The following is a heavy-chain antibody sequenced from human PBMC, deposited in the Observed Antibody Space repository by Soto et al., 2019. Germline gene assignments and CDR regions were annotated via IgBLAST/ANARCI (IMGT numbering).Heavy chain of an antibody. V-gene: IGHV3-30*03. Sequence: KLVESGGGVVQPGRSLRLSCAASGFNLDSYAMNWVRQAPGKGHEWVATISYDGKNIYYADFVRGRFTISKDNSNNTLYLRLSSLIPENTAIYYCARDYGALHADRFQYWGQGTLVTVSS. CDR2: ISYDGKNI. CDR1: GFNLDSYA. J-gene: IGHJ1*01. CDR3: ARDYGALHADRFQY. D-gene: IGHD2-8*01.